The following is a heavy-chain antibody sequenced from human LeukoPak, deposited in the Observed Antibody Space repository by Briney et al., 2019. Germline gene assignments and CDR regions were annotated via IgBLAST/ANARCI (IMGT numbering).Heavy chain of an antibody. CDR1: GFTFSSYG. CDR3: AKDQNFVGWGDGYNSWFDY. D-gene: IGHD5-24*01. V-gene: IGHV3-23*01. CDR2: ISGSGGST. J-gene: IGHJ4*02. Sequence: PGGSLRLSCAVSGFTFSSYGMSWVRQAPGKGLEWVSAISGSGGSTYYADSVKGRFTISRDNSKNTLHLQMNSLRAEDTAVYYCAKDQNFVGWGDGYNSWFDYWGQGTLVTVSS.